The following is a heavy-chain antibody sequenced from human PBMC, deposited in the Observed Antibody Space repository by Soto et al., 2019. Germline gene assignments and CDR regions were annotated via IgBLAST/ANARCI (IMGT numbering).Heavy chain of an antibody. Sequence: PSETLSLTCTVSGGSISSYYLTWIRQPPGKGLEWIGYIYYSGSTNYNPSLKSRVSISVDTSKKQFSLKLSSVTAADTAVYYCARDFKEGGNRLAFDIWGQGTMVTVSS. J-gene: IGHJ3*02. V-gene: IGHV4-59*01. CDR1: GGSISSYY. CDR2: IYYSGST. CDR3: ARDFKEGGNRLAFDI. D-gene: IGHD2-15*01.